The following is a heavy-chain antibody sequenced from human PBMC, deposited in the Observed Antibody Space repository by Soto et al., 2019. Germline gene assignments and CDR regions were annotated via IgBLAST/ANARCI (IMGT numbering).Heavy chain of an antibody. CDR1: GYTFPTYV. D-gene: IGHD6-13*01. V-gene: IGHV1-18*01. Sequence: QVQLVQSGGEVTKPGASVKVSCKASGYTFPTYVVTWVRQAPGQGLEWMGWINAHNANTNYAQKFQGRVIRTTDTSTSTAYMELGSLTAADTAVYYCASGRQQLAEDFVYSGNYGMDVWGQGTTVTVSS. CDR2: INAHNANT. J-gene: IGHJ6*02. CDR3: ASGRQQLAEDFVYSGNYGMDV.